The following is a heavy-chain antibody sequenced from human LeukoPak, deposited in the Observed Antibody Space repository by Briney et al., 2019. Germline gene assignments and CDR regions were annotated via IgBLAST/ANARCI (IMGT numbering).Heavy chain of an antibody. J-gene: IGHJ6*02. V-gene: IGHV1-69*01. CDR1: GGTFSSYA. Sequence: WASVKVSCTASGGTFSSYAISWVRQAPGQGLEWMGGIIPIFGTANYTQKFQGRVTITVDESTSTAYMELSSLRSEDTAVYYCARDLPRRLRDYGMDVWGQGTTVTVSS. D-gene: IGHD3-10*01. CDR2: IIPIFGTA. CDR3: ARDLPRRLRDYGMDV.